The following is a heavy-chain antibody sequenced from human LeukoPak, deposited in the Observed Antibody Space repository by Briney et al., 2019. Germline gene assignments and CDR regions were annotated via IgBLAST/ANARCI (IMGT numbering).Heavy chain of an antibody. Sequence: PSETLSLTCTVSGGSISSSSYYWGCIPQPPGKGLEWIESIYYSGSTYYNPSLKSRVTISVDTSKNQFSLKLSSVTAADTAVYYCARDYYDSSGYYSPGAFDIWGQGTMVTVSS. CDR1: GGSISSSSYY. V-gene: IGHV4-39*01. CDR3: ARDYYDSSGYYSPGAFDI. J-gene: IGHJ3*02. D-gene: IGHD3-22*01. CDR2: IYYSGST.